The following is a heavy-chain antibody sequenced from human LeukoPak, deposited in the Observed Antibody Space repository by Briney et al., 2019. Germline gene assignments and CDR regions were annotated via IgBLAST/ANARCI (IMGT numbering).Heavy chain of an antibody. V-gene: IGHV4-59*01. CDR2: IYYSGST. Sequence: SETLSLTCTVSGASISSYYWSWIRQPPGKGLEWIGYIYYSGSTNYNPSLKSRVTISVDTSKNQFSLKLKLSSVTAADTAVYYCARSGAGRSYSSSWYPFDYWGQGTLVTVSS. CDR3: ARSGAGRSYSSSWYPFDY. D-gene: IGHD6-13*01. CDR1: GASISSYY. J-gene: IGHJ4*02.